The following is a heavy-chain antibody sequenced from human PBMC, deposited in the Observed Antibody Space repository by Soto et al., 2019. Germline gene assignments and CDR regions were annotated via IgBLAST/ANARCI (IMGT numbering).Heavy chain of an antibody. CDR3: AKENSLGYFTHMDV. D-gene: IGHD3-9*01. CDR2: ISYDGSNK. V-gene: IGHV3-30*18. CDR1: GFTFSSYG. J-gene: IGHJ6*02. Sequence: QVQLVESGGGVVQPGRSLRLSCAASGFTFSSYGMHWVRQAPGKGLEWVAVISYDGSNKYYADSVKGRFTISRDNSKNTLYLQMNSLRAEDTAVYYCAKENSLGYFTHMDVWGQGTTVTVSS.